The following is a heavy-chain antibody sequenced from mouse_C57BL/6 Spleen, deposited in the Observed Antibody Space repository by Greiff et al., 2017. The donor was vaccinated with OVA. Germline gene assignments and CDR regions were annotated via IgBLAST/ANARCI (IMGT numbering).Heavy chain of an antibody. V-gene: IGHV3-6*01. Sequence: ESGPGLVKPSQSLSLTCSVTGYSITSGYYWNWIRQFPGNKLEWLGYISYDGSNNYNPSLKNRISITRDTSKNQFFLKLNSVTTEDTATYYCARDMKIYDGYYAWFAYWGQGTLVTVSA. CDR2: ISYDGSN. J-gene: IGHJ3*01. CDR3: ARDMKIYDGYYAWFAY. CDR1: GYSITSGYY. D-gene: IGHD2-3*01.